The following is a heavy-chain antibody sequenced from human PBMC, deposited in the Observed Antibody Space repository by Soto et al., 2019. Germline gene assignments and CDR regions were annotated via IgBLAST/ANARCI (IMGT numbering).Heavy chain of an antibody. CDR1: GGSFSGYY. V-gene: IGHV4-34*01. CDR3: ARERSNYFDY. J-gene: IGHJ4*02. CDR2: INHSGST. D-gene: IGHD3-10*01. Sequence: SETLSLTCAVYGGSFSGYYWSWIRQPPGKGLEWIGEINHSGSTNYNPSLKSRVTISVDTSKNRFSLKLSSVTAADTAVYYCARERSNYFDYWGQGTLVTVSS.